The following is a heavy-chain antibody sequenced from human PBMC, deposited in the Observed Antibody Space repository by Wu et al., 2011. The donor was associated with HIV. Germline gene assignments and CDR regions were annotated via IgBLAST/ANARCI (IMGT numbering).Heavy chain of an antibody. D-gene: IGHD2/OR15-2a*01. Sequence: KPGASVKVSCKASGYTFTGHYMYWVRQAPGQGLEWMGWINPNSGGTYYAQRFQGRLTMSRDTSMKKAYMGLSRLRSDDSAVFYCATTGVPPTIYDAFHIWGQGTRVTVSS. CDR3: ATTGVPPTIYDAFHI. CDR2: INPNSGGT. V-gene: IGHV1-2*02. J-gene: IGHJ3*02. CDR1: GYTFTGHY.